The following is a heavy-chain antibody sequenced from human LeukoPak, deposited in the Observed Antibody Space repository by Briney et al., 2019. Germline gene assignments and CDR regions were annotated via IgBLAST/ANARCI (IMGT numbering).Heavy chain of an antibody. CDR2: ISAHNGNT. CDR1: GYTFTSYG. D-gene: IGHD6-13*01. CDR3: ARLGIAAWIPHYFDY. V-gene: IGHV1-18*01. J-gene: IGHJ4*02. Sequence: ASVKVSCKASGYTFTSYGISWVRQAPGQGLEWMGWISAHNGNTNYAQKLQGRVTMTTDTSTSTAYMELRSLRSDDTAVYYCARLGIAAWIPHYFDYWSQGTLVTVSS.